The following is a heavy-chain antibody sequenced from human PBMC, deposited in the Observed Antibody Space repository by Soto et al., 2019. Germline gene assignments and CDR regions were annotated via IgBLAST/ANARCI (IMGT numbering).Heavy chain of an antibody. CDR2: ISGSGGTT. Sequence: EVQLLESGGGLVQPGGSLRLSCAASGFTFSSYGMSWVRQAPGKGLEWVSSISGSGGTTYHADSVKGRFTISRDNSKNTLYLQMNSLRGDDTAVYYCAKPSTSTTVTTCFDYWGQGALVTVSS. CDR3: AKPSTSTTVTTCFDY. D-gene: IGHD4-17*01. CDR1: GFTFSSYG. J-gene: IGHJ4*02. V-gene: IGHV3-23*01.